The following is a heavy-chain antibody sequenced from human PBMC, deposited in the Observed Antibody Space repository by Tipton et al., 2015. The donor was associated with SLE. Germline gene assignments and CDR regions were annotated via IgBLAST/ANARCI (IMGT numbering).Heavy chain of an antibody. V-gene: IGHV4-4*07. J-gene: IGHJ4*02. CDR1: GDSISNHY. CDR2: IYTSGST. D-gene: IGHD6-19*01. Sequence: TLSLTCTVSGDSISNHYWSWIRQPAGKGLEWIGRIYTSGSTIYNPSLQSRVSVSVDRSKNEVSLRLRAVTAADTAVYYCASFLWYNSGSFEDWGQGMLVTVSS. CDR3: ASFLWYNSGSFED.